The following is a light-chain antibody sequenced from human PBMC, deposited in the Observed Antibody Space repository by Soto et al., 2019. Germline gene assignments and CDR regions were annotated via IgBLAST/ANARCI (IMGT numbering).Light chain of an antibody. CDR3: QQRSNWPLT. Sequence: EIAMTQSPATLSVSPVERATLSCRASQSVGSSLAWYQQRPGQAPRLLIYDAFIRATGIPARFSGSESGTDFTLTISSLEPEDFAVYYCQQRSNWPLTFGQGTRLEI. V-gene: IGKV3-11*01. CDR1: QSVGSS. CDR2: DAF. J-gene: IGKJ5*01.